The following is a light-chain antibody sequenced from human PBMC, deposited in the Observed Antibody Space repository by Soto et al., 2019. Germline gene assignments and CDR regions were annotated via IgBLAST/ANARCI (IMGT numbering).Light chain of an antibody. CDR2: DVT. CDR1: SSDVGGYNF. J-gene: IGLJ1*01. Sequence: QSALTQPASVSGSPGQSITISCTGTSSDVGGYNFVSWYQQHPGKAPKLTIYDVTNPPSGVSNRFSGSKSVNTASLTISGLQAEDEADYYCRSYTSISTYVFGTGTKVTVL. CDR3: RSYTSISTYV. V-gene: IGLV2-14*01.